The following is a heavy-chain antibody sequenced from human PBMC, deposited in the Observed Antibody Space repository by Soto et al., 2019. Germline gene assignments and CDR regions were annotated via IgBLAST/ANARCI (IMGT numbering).Heavy chain of an antibody. J-gene: IGHJ4*02. V-gene: IGHV3-23*01. CDR3: ATLLFPAGSRVSLDY. D-gene: IGHD2-2*01. Sequence: GGSLRLSCAASGFTFSSFAINWVRQAPGKGLEWVSAVSGSVGSTYYADSVKGRFTISRDNSKNTLYLQMNNLRAEDTAVYYCATLLFPAGSRVSLDYWGQGTLVTVSS. CDR1: GFTFSSFA. CDR2: VSGSVGST.